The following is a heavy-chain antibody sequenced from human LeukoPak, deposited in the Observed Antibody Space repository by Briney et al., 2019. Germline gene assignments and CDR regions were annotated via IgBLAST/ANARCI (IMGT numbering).Heavy chain of an antibody. D-gene: IGHD6-13*01. CDR3: ARDGGPYSSSWLANYYYYGMDV. Sequence: GGSLRLSCAASGFTFSDYYMSWIRQAPGKGLEWVSYISSSSSYTNYADSVKGRFTISRDNAKNSLYLQMNSLRAEDTAVYYCARDGGPYSSSWLANYYYYGMDVWGKGTTVTVSS. CDR1: GFTFSDYY. J-gene: IGHJ6*04. V-gene: IGHV3-11*06. CDR2: ISSSSSYT.